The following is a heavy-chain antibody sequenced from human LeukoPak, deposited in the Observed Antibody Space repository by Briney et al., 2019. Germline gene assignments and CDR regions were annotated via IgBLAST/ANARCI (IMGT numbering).Heavy chain of an antibody. D-gene: IGHD2-2*01. V-gene: IGHV3-48*03. CDR1: GFTFSSYE. CDR2: ISSSGSTI. CDR3: ARARCSSTSCYRGYYGMDV. Sequence: GGSLRLSCAASGFTFSSYEMNWVRQAPGKGLEWVSYISSSGSTIYYADSVKGRFTISRDSAKNSLYLQMNSLRAEDTAVYYCARARCSSTSCYRGYYGMDVWGQGTTVTVSS. J-gene: IGHJ6*02.